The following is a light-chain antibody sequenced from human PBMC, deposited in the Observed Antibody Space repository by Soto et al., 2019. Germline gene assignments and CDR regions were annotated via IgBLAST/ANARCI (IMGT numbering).Light chain of an antibody. Sequence: EIVFTQSPATLSLSPGERATLSCRASPSVTNFLAWYQQKPGQAPRLLIYGAFNRATGFPARFSGSGSGTDFTLTISSLQSEDFAVYYCQQYNNWPWTFGQGTKVDIK. CDR3: QQYNNWPWT. CDR2: GAF. J-gene: IGKJ1*01. V-gene: IGKV3-15*01. CDR1: PSVTNF.